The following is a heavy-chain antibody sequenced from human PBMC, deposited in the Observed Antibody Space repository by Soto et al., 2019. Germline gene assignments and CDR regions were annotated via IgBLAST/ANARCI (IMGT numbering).Heavy chain of an antibody. CDR3: ARKTDSIPSGGDV. Sequence: EVQLVESGGGLVQPGGSLRLSCTACGFAVRHNYMTWVRQAPGKGLEWVSLIYSGGDTAYADSVKGRFTISRHTSQNTLYLQMNSLRAEDTAVYYCARKTDSIPSGGDVWGKGTAVTVSS. J-gene: IGHJ6*04. V-gene: IGHV3-53*04. CDR1: GFAVRHNY. D-gene: IGHD3-10*01. CDR2: IYSGGDT.